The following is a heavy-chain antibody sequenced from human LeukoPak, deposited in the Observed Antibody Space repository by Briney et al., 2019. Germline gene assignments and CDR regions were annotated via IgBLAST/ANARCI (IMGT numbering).Heavy chain of an antibody. V-gene: IGHV1-2*02. CDR3: ARDKGSGYDYYFDY. Sequence: ASVTVSFTASGYTLTCYYLHWVRQAPGQGLEWIGWLNPNSGATNYAQKFQGRVTMTRDTSISTAYMELSRLRSDDTAVYYCARDKGSGYDYYFDYWGQGTLVTVSS. CDR2: LNPNSGAT. D-gene: IGHD5-12*01. J-gene: IGHJ4*01. CDR1: GYTLTCYY.